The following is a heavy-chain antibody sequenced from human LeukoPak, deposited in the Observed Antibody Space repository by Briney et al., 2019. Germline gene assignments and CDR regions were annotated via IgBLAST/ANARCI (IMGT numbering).Heavy chain of an antibody. D-gene: IGHD1-26*01. CDR3: GKNRYSGSLSPFDI. CDR1: KFAFSSYA. Sequence: GGSLRLSCAASKFAFSSYAMSWVRQAPGKGLEWVSAISGGGGNTYYADSVKGRFTISRDNSKNTLYLQMNSLRAEDTAVYYCGKNRYSGSLSPFDIWGQGTMVTVSS. J-gene: IGHJ3*02. CDR2: ISGGGGNT. V-gene: IGHV3-23*01.